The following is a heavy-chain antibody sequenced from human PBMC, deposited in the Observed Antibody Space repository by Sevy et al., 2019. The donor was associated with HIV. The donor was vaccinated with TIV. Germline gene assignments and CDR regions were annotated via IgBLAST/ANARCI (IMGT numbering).Heavy chain of an antibody. J-gene: IGHJ4*02. CDR3: ARDYYGSGSYYEFVY. CDR2: IYDGGST. Sequence: SETLSLTCTVSGFSISSDYYWGWIRQPPGKGLEWIGSIYDGGSTYYNPSFRSRVTISIDTSKNQFSLKLSSVTAADTAVYYCARDYYGSGSYYEFVYWGQGTLVTVSS. CDR1: GFSISSDYY. D-gene: IGHD3-10*01. V-gene: IGHV4-38-2*02.